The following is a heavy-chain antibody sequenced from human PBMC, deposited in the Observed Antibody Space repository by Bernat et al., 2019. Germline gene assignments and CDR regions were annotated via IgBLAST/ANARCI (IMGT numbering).Heavy chain of an antibody. CDR2: IYSGGST. CDR1: GFTVSSNY. V-gene: IGHV3-66*01. D-gene: IGHD3-9*01. J-gene: IGHJ4*02. Sequence: EVQLVESGGGLVQPGGSLRLSCAASGFTVSSNYMSWVRQAPGKGLEWVSVIYSGGSTYYADSVKGRFTISRDNSKNTLYLQMNSLRAEDTAVYYCDSGLRYFDWLLGFDYWGQGTLVTVSS. CDR3: DSGLRYFDWLLGFDY.